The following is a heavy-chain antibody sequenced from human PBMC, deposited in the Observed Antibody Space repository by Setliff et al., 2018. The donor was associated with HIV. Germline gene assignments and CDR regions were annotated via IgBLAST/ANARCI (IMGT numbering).Heavy chain of an antibody. V-gene: IGHV3-7*01. J-gene: IGHJ6*03. D-gene: IGHD2-15*01. CDR3: ARDATRGGDMDV. CDR2: IKEDGSEK. CDR1: GLSFSSYW. Sequence: HPGGSLRLSCAASGLSFSSYWMSWVRQAPGKGLEWVANIKEDGSEKYYVDSVRGRFTISRDNAKNSLYLQMNSLRAEDTAVYYCARDATRGGDMDVWAKGTTVTVSS.